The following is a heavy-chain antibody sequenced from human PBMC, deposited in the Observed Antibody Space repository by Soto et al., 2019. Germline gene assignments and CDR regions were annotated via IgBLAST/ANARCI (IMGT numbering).Heavy chain of an antibody. D-gene: IGHD2-8*01. J-gene: IGHJ4*02. CDR1: GFTFSSYG. Sequence: PGGSLRLSCAASGFTFSSYGMHWVRQAPGKGLEWVAVISYDGSNKYYADSVKGRFTISRDNSKNTLYLQMNSLRAEDTAVYYCAKDFEKKWGTGPIDYWGQGTLVTVSS. V-gene: IGHV3-30*18. CDR3: AKDFEKKWGTGPIDY. CDR2: ISYDGSNK.